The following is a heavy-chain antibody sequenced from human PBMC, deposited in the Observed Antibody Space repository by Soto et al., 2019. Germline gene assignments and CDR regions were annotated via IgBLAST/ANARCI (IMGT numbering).Heavy chain of an antibody. CDR1: GGSISSGGYY. CDR3: ARTQWETQRRGMDV. J-gene: IGHJ6*02. CDR2: IYYSGST. Sequence: QVQLQESGPGLVKPSQTLSLTCTVSGGSISSGGYYWSWIRQHPGKGLEWIGYIYYSGSTYYNPSLQSRVTLSVHTSKNQFSLKLSSVTAADTAVYYCARTQWETQRRGMDVWGQGTTVTVSS. D-gene: IGHD1-26*01. V-gene: IGHV4-31*03.